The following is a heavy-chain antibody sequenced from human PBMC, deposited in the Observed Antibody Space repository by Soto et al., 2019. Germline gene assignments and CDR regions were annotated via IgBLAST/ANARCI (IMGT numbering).Heavy chain of an antibody. CDR3: ARDKITGLFDY. CDR2: ISYSGST. Sequence: SETLFLTCTVSGGSISSYYWSWIRQPPGRGLEWIGYISYSGSTNYNPSLKSRVTISVDTSKNQFSLKLTSVTAADTAVYYCARDKITGLFDYWGQGTLVTVS. V-gene: IGHV4-59*12. D-gene: IGHD2-8*02. CDR1: GGSISSYY. J-gene: IGHJ4*02.